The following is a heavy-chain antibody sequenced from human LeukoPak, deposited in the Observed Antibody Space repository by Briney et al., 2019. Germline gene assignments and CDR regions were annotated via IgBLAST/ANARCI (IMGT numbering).Heavy chain of an antibody. D-gene: IGHD6-19*01. J-gene: IGHJ4*02. CDR2: IYYSGST. Sequence: PSETLSLTCTVSGYSISSGYYWGWIRQPPGKGLEWIGYIYYSGSTYYNPSLKSRVTISVDTSKNQFSLKLSSVTAADTAVYYCAREPPVRGWLDYWGQGTLVTVSS. V-gene: IGHV4-38-2*02. CDR3: AREPPVRGWLDY. CDR1: GYSISSGYY.